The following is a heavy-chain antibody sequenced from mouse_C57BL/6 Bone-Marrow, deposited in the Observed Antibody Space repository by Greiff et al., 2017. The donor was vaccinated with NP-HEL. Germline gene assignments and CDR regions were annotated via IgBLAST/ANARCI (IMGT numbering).Heavy chain of an antibody. CDR1: GYTFTNYW. CDR2: LYPGGGYT. D-gene: IGHD2-2*01. Sequence: QVQLQQSGAELVRPGTSVKMSCKASGYTFTNYWIGWAKQRPGHGLEWIGDLYPGGGYTNYNEKFKGKATLTADKSSSTAYMQFSSLTSEDSAIYYCARRWLPWYFDVWGTGTTVTVSS. J-gene: IGHJ1*03. V-gene: IGHV1-63*01. CDR3: ARRWLPWYFDV.